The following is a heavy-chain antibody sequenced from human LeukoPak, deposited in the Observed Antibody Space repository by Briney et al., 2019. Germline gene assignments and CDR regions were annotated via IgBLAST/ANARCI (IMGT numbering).Heavy chain of an antibody. D-gene: IGHD1-26*01. CDR2: ISYDGSNK. Sequence: GGSLRLSCAASGFTFSNYGMHWVRQAPGKGLEWVAVISYDGSNKYYADSVKGRFTISRDNSKNTLYLQMNSLRAEDTAVYYCARSRSGSYDYWGQGTLVTVSS. CDR3: ARSRSGSYDY. J-gene: IGHJ4*02. CDR1: GFTFSNYG. V-gene: IGHV3-30*03.